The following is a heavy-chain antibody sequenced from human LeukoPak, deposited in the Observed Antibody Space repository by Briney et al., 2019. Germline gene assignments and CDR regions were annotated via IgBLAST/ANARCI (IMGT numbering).Heavy chain of an antibody. CDR1: GGTFSSYA. CDR3: AKAIAARPGNWFDP. D-gene: IGHD6-6*01. V-gene: IGHV1-69*04. Sequence: GASVKVSCKASGGTFSSYAISWVRQAPGQGLEWMGRIIPISGIANYAQKFQGRVTITADKSTSTAYMELSSLRSEDTAVYYCAKAIAARPGNWFDPWGRGTLVTVSS. J-gene: IGHJ5*02. CDR2: IIPISGIA.